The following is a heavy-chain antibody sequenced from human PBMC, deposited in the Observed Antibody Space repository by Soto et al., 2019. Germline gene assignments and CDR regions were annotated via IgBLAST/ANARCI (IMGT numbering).Heavy chain of an antibody. CDR1: GYTFTSYY. Sequence: QVQLVQSGAEVKKPGASLKDSCKASGYTFTSYYMHWVRQAPRQGLEWMGIINPSGGSTSYAQKFQGRVTMTRDTSTSTVYMELSSLRSEDTAVYYCYSSSSLLDVWGQGTTVTVSS. CDR2: INPSGGST. J-gene: IGHJ6*02. V-gene: IGHV1-46*01. D-gene: IGHD6-6*01. CDR3: YSSSSLLDV.